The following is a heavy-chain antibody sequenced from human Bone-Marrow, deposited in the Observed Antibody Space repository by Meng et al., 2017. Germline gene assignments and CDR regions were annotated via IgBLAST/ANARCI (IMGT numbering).Heavy chain of an antibody. V-gene: IGHV4-38-2*02. Sequence: SETLSLTCTVSGYSISSGYYWGWIRQPPGKGLEWIGSIYHSGSTYYNPSLKSRVTISVDTSKNQFSLKLSSVTAADTAVYYCARDPELRYFDWLLSPLNFDYWGRGTLVTVSS. D-gene: IGHD3-9*01. CDR2: IYHSGST. CDR3: ARDPELRYFDWLLSPLNFDY. J-gene: IGHJ4*02. CDR1: GYSISSGYY.